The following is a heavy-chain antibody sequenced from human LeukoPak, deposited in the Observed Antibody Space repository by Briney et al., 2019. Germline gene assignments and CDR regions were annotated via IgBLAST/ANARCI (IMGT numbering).Heavy chain of an antibody. CDR1: GFTFSSYS. Sequence: PGGSLRLSCAASGFTFSSYSMNWVRQAPGKGLEWVSYISSSSSTIYYADSVKGRFTISRDNAKNSLYLQMNSLRAEDTAVYYCARVGARKPTKEFDYWGQGTLVTVSS. CDR3: ARVGARKPTKEFDY. V-gene: IGHV3-48*01. CDR2: ISSSSSTI. D-gene: IGHD1-26*01. J-gene: IGHJ4*02.